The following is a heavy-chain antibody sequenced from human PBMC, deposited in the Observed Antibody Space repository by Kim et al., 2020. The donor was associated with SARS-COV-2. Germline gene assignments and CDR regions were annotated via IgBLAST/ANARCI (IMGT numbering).Heavy chain of an antibody. V-gene: IGHV3-49*04. Sequence: GRSLRLSCTASGFTFGDYAMSWVRQAPGKGLEWVGFIRSKTYGGTTEYAASVKGRFTISRDDSKSIAYLQMNSLKTEDTAVYYCTRLRGPIVTFDYWGQGTLVTVSS. D-gene: IGHD3-16*02. CDR1: GFTFGDYA. J-gene: IGHJ4*02. CDR2: IRSKTYGGTT. CDR3: TRLRGPIVTFDY.